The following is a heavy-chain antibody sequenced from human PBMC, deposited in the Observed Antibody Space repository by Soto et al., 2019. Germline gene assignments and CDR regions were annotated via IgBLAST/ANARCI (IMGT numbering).Heavy chain of an antibody. CDR1: GFTFSSYA. D-gene: IGHD6-19*01. Sequence: PGGSLRLSCAASGFTFSSYAMHWVRQAPGKGLEYVSAISSNGGSTYYANSVKGRFTISRDNSKNTLYLQMGSLRAEDMAVYYCAGEEAVADLANYYGMDVWGQGTTVTVSS. J-gene: IGHJ6*02. CDR3: AGEEAVADLANYYGMDV. CDR2: ISSNGGST. V-gene: IGHV3-64*01.